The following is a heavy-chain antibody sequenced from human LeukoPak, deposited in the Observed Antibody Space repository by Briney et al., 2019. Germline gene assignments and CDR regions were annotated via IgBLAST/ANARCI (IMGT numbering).Heavy chain of an antibody. J-gene: IGHJ4*02. D-gene: IGHD4-17*01. CDR2: IWNDGSKR. CDR1: GYSLSNNG. CDR3: ARWYGAYPSFYLDY. V-gene: IGHV3-33*01. Sequence: GGSLRLSCEASGYSLSNNGMHWVRQAPGKGLEWVAVIWNDGSKRYYADSVKGRFTISSDTSKNTVYLRLNGLRVEDTAVYYCARWYGAYPSFYLDYWGQGTLVTVSA.